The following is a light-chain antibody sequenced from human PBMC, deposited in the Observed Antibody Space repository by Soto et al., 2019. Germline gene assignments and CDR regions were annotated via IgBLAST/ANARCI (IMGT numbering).Light chain of an antibody. CDR2: DVR. V-gene: IGLV2-14*01. CDR3: SSYTTISTYV. CDR1: SSDVGGYNY. J-gene: IGLJ1*01. Sequence: QSVLTQPASVSGSPEQSITISCTGTSSDVGGYNYVSWYQQHPGKAPKLMIYDVRNRPSGVSNRFSGSKSVNTASLTISGLQAEDEADYYCSSYTTISTYVFGTGNKVTVL.